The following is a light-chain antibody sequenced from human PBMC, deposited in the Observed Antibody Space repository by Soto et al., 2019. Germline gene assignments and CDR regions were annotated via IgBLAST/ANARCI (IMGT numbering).Light chain of an antibody. CDR1: ETVSSSY. CDR2: GAS. V-gene: IGKV3-20*01. Sequence: EIVLTQYPGTLSLSPGERATLSCGASETVSSSYLAWYQQKPGQAPRLLIYGASNRASGIPDRFSGSGSGTDFTLTISRLEPGDFAVYYCQQYGGSPPITFGQGTRLEIK. CDR3: QQYGGSPPIT. J-gene: IGKJ5*01.